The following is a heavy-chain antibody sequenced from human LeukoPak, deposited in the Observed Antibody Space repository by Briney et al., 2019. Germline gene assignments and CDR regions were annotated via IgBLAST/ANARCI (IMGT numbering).Heavy chain of an antibody. V-gene: IGHV3-30*18. D-gene: IGHD4/OR15-4a*01. CDR3: AKSASAYYYMDV. Sequence: GGSLRLSCAASGFTFSSYAMHWVRQAPGKGLEWVAFMSHDGVKIFHADSVKGRFTISRDNSKNTLYLQMNSLRAEDTAVYYCAKSASAYYYMDVWGKGTTVTVSS. CDR1: GFTFSSYA. J-gene: IGHJ6*03. CDR2: MSHDGVKI.